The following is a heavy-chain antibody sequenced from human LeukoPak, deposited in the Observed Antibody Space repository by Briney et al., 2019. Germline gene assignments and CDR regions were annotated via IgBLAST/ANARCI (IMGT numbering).Heavy chain of an antibody. CDR1: GGSISSYY. CDR3: ARVSIGDYVWGSYRSYYYYYYYMDV. V-gene: IGHV4-4*07. CDR2: IYTSGST. D-gene: IGHD3-16*02. Sequence: SETLSLTCTVSGGSISSYYWSWIRQPAGKGLEWIGRIYTSGSTNYNPSLKSRVTMSVDTSKNQFSLKLSSVTAADTAVYYCARVSIGDYVWGSYRSYYYYYYYMDVWGKGTTVTVSS. J-gene: IGHJ6*03.